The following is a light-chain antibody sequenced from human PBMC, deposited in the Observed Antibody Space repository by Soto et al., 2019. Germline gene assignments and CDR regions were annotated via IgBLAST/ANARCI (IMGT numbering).Light chain of an antibody. J-gene: IGLJ1*01. Sequence: QSALTQPASVSGSPGQSITISCTGTSSDVGYYNYVYWYQQHPGKAPKLMIYDIRNRPSGVANRFSGSKAGNTASLTIAGLPAEDEADYYCSSYTSSSTYVFGTGTKLTVL. CDR3: SSYTSSSTYV. V-gene: IGLV2-14*03. CDR1: SSDVGYYNY. CDR2: DIR.